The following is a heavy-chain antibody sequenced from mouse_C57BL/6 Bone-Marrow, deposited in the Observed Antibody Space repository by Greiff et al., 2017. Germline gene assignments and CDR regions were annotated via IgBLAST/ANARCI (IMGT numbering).Heavy chain of an antibody. CDR1: GYTFTSYG. CDR2: IYPRSGNT. V-gene: IGHV1-81*01. Sequence: QVQLKESGAELARPGASVKLSCKASGYTFTSYGISWVKQRTGQGLEWIGEIYPRSGNTYYNEKFKGKATLTADKSSSTAYMELRSLTSEDSAVYFCARERGDSSFYAMDYWGQGTSVTVSS. J-gene: IGHJ4*01. CDR3: ARERGDSSFYAMDY. D-gene: IGHD6-1*01.